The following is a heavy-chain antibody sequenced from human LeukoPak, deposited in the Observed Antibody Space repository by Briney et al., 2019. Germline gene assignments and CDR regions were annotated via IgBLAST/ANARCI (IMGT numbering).Heavy chain of an antibody. Sequence: GGSLRLSCAASGFTFSSYAMSWVRQAPGKGLEWVSYISSSGSTIYYADSVKGRFTISRDNAKNSLYLQMNSLRAEDTAVYYCARDSVGDYYDSSGYALGYWGQGTLVTVSS. V-gene: IGHV3-48*04. CDR1: GFTFSSYA. CDR2: ISSSGSTI. D-gene: IGHD3-22*01. J-gene: IGHJ4*02. CDR3: ARDSVGDYYDSSGYALGY.